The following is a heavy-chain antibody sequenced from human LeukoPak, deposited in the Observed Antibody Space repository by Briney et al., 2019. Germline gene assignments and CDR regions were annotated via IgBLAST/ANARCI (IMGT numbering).Heavy chain of an antibody. J-gene: IGHJ4*02. Sequence: QSGGSLRLSCSASGFTFSNYAMHWVRQAPGKGLEYVSAISGTGGSTCYADSVKGRFTISRDNSKNTLFLQMSSLRPEDTAVYYCVNGGVAVARYWGQGTLVTVSS. V-gene: IGHV3-64D*09. CDR1: GFTFSNYA. D-gene: IGHD6-19*01. CDR3: VNGGVAVARY. CDR2: ISGTGGST.